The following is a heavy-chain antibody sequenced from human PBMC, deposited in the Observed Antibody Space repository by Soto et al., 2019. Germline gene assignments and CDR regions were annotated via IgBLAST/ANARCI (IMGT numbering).Heavy chain of an antibody. D-gene: IGHD2-8*01. CDR1: GDSFTNYA. CDR2: IILALGTP. CDR3: GRYCTNTKCRGGDYLDL. J-gene: IGHJ5*02. Sequence: QVLLVQSGAEMKQPGSSVSVSCKASGDSFTNYAFTWVRQAPGHGPEWLGGIILALGTPHYSQRFQGRLTITADESSSTVYMELGSLRLDDTAVYYCGRYCTNTKCRGGDYLDLWGQGTLLTVSS. V-gene: IGHV1-69*01.